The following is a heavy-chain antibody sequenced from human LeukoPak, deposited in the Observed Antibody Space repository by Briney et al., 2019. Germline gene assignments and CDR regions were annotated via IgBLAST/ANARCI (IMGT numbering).Heavy chain of an antibody. J-gene: IGHJ6*02. Sequence: GGSLRLSCVASGFTFSSYGMHWVRQAPGKGLEWVAVISYDGSNKYYADSVKGRFTISRDNSKNTLYLQMNSLRAEDTAVYYCAKDPTGYSSGWLRTWVYYYYGMDVWGQGTTVTVSS. CDR1: GFTFSSYG. D-gene: IGHD6-19*01. CDR3: AKDPTGYSSGWLRTWVYYYYGMDV. V-gene: IGHV3-30*18. CDR2: ISYDGSNK.